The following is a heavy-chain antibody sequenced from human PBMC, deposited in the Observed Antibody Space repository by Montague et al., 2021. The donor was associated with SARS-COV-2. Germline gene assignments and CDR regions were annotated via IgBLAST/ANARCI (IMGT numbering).Heavy chain of an antibody. CDR2: TRLLRGT. D-gene: IGHD6-13*01. CDR1: FSASVGENR. V-gene: IGHV4-4*02. J-gene: IGHJ4*02. Sequence: SETLSLTCAVTFSASVGENRRRWDGHPPAHQPEPDLVTRLLRGTKNNHSLRSRVTILLDNSKNQFSLILTSVTAADTATYYCASHPVWQQLCTWGQGTLVSVSS. CDR3: ASHPVWQQLCT.